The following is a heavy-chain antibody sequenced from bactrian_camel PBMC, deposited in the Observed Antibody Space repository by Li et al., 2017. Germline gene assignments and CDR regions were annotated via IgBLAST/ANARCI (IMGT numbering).Heavy chain of an antibody. CDR3: AASNTPYLPYGRWLNHWEYSY. J-gene: IGHJ4*01. Sequence: VQLVESGGGLVQPGGSLRLSCAASGFTFINSGMYWVRQAPGEKREGIAARDSDGDLRYADSVKGRFSISRDNTKNTMWLQMNSLKPEDTATYYCAASNTPYLPYGRWLNHWEYSYWGQGTQVTVS. CDR2: RDSDGDL. CDR1: GFTFINSG. V-gene: IGHV3S26*01. D-gene: IGHD6*01.